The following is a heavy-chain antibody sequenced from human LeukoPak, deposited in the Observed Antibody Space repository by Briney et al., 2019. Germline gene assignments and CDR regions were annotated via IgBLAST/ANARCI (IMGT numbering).Heavy chain of an antibody. CDR3: AREVYRGAWFDP. CDR2: IYYSGST. Sequence: SETLSLTCTVSGGSISSSSYYWGWIRQPPGKGLEWIGSIYYSGSTYYNPSLKSRVTISVDTSKNQFSLKLSSVTAADTAVYYCAREVYRGAWFDPWGQGTLVTVSS. J-gene: IGHJ5*02. V-gene: IGHV4-39*07. CDR1: GGSISSSSYY. D-gene: IGHD5/OR15-5a*01.